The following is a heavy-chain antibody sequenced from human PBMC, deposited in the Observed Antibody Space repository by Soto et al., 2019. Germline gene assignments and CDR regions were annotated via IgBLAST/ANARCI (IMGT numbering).Heavy chain of an antibody. V-gene: IGHV1-2*06. CDR3: ARDGNFVLRGYSFGFDF. D-gene: IGHD5-18*01. CDR2: MNVDTGGT. CDR1: GYRFTTFY. J-gene: IGHJ4*02. Sequence: QVQLVQSGAEVKKPGASVRVSCKASGYRFTTFYIHWVRQAPGQGLEWMGRMNVDTGGTNYAQKFQERVTMTRDTSISTAYLEVTNIKSDDTAIYYCARDGNFVLRGYSFGFDFWGQGTRVIVSS.